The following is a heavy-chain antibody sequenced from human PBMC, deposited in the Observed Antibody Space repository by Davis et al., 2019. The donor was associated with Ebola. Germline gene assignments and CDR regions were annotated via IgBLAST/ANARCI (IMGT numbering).Heavy chain of an antibody. CDR1: GFTFSGSA. Sequence: GESLKISCAASGFTFSGSAMHWVRQASGKGLEWVGRIRSKANSYATAYAASVKGRFTISRDDSKNTAYLQMNSLKTEDTAVYYCTRLQQLVLVDYYYYGMDVWGQGTTVTVSS. D-gene: IGHD6-13*01. J-gene: IGHJ6*02. CDR3: TRLQQLVLVDYYYYGMDV. CDR2: IRSKANSYAT. V-gene: IGHV3-73*01.